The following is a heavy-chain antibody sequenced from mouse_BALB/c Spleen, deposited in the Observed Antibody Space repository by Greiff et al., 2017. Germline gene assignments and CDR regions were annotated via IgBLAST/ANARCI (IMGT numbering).Heavy chain of an antibody. D-gene: IGHD1-1*01. V-gene: IGHV1S81*02. J-gene: IGHJ2*01. CDR3: ARPYGSSYDYFDY. Sequence: QVQLQQPGAELVKPGASVKLSCKASGYTFTSYWMHWVKQRPGQGLEWIGEINPSNGRTNYNEKFKSKATLTVDKSSSTAYMQLSSLTSEDSAVYYCARPYGSSYDYFDYWGQGTTLTVSS. CDR1: GYTFTSYW. CDR2: INPSNGRT.